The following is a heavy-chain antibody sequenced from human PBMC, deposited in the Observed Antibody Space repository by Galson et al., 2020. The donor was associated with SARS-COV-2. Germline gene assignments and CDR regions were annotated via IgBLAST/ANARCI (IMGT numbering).Heavy chain of an antibody. CDR3: ARRYVYGLCACLVVDL. CDR1: GGPINSGGYS. J-gene: IGHJ2*01. Sequence: SETLSLTCAVSGGPINSGGYSWTWIRQPPGKDLEWLGYIYQSGATHYNPSLKSRVTISVDRSKNQLSLDLRSVNVSDSAVYYGARRYVYGLCACLVVDLWGRGTLVTVSS. D-gene: IGHD5-18*01. V-gene: IGHV4-30-2*01. CDR2: IYQSGAT.